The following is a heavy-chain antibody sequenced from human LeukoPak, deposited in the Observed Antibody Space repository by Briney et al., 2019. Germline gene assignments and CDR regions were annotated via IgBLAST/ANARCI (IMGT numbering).Heavy chain of an antibody. CDR1: GGSFSGYY. Sequence: SETLPLTCAVYGGSFSGYYWSWIRQPPGKGLEWIGEINHNGSTNYNPSLKSRVTISVDTSKNQFSLKLSSVTAADTAVYYCARKPIVSSSWYYFDYWGQGTLVTVSS. D-gene: IGHD6-13*01. CDR3: ARKPIVSSSWYYFDY. CDR2: INHNGST. J-gene: IGHJ4*02. V-gene: IGHV4-34*01.